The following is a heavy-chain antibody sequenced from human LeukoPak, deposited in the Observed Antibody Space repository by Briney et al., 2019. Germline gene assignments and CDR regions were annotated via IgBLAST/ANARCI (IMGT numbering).Heavy chain of an antibody. V-gene: IGHV4-34*01. D-gene: IGHD3-22*01. CDR2: INHSGST. Sequence: SETLSLTCAVYGGSFSGYYWSWIRQPPGKGLEWIGEINHSGSTNYNPSLKSRVTISVDTSKNQFSLKLSSVTAADTAVYYCARGGGRITMIVVARGGMDVWGQGTTVTSP. J-gene: IGHJ6*02. CDR1: GGSFSGYY. CDR3: ARGGGRITMIVVARGGMDV.